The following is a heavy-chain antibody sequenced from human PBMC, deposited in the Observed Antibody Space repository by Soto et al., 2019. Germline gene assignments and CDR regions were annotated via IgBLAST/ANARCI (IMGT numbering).Heavy chain of an antibody. CDR1: GFSLTTSGVG. CDR3: AHRVLRTVFGLVTTTAIYFDF. CDR2: IYWDDDK. D-gene: IGHD3-3*01. Sequence: QITLNESGPTVVRPTETLTLTCRFSGFSLTTSGVGVGWIRQSPGKAPEWLALIYWDDDKRYSASLKGRLTITKDTSKNQVVLTVSDLDATDTATYYCAHRVLRTVFGLVTTTAIYFDFWGQGTPVAVSS. J-gene: IGHJ4*02. V-gene: IGHV2-5*02.